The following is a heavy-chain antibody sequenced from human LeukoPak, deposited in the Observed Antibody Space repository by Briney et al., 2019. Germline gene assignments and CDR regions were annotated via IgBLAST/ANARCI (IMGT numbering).Heavy chain of an antibody. V-gene: IGHV5-51*01. D-gene: IGHD3-22*01. Sequence: GGSLKISCKGSGYSFTSYWIGWVRQMPGKGLEWMGIIYPGDSDTRYSPSFQGQVTISADKSISTAYLQWSSLKASDTAMYYCARRGYYDSSGYYFGAFDIWGQGTMVTVSS. J-gene: IGHJ3*02. CDR1: GYSFTSYW. CDR2: IYPGDSDT. CDR3: ARRGYYDSSGYYFGAFDI.